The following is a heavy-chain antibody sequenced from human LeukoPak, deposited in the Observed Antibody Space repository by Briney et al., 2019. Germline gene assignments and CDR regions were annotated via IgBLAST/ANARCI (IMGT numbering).Heavy chain of an antibody. D-gene: IGHD3-3*01. CDR1: GYTFTSYD. J-gene: IGHJ4*02. CDR3: ARVDYDFWSGYRFHLDY. CDR2: MNPNSGNT. Sequence: ASVKVSCKASGYTFTSYDINWVRQATGQGLEWMGWMNPNSGNTGYAQKFQGRVTMTRNTSISTAYMELSSLRSEDTAVYYCARVDYDFWSGYRFHLDYWGQGTLVTVSS. V-gene: IGHV1-8*01.